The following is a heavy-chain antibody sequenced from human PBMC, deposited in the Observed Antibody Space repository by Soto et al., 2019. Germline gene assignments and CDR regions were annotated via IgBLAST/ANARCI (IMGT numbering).Heavy chain of an antibody. V-gene: IGHV1-2*02. Sequence: GASVKVSCKASGYTFSDYFLHWVRQAPGQGLEWMGSINSGETDFAQKFQGRVTMTRDTSISTAYMELSRLTPDDTAVYYCARHRFSSGSDYFDFWGQGTLVTVSS. CDR1: GYTFSDYF. CDR2: INSGET. D-gene: IGHD3-22*01. CDR3: ARHRFSSGSDYFDF. J-gene: IGHJ4*02.